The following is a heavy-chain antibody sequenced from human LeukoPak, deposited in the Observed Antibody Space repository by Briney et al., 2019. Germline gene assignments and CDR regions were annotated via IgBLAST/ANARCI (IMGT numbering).Heavy chain of an antibody. CDR2: MNPNSGNT. V-gene: IGHV1-8*02. J-gene: IGHJ6*02. CDR3: ARRREYYYDSSGYYYRPAHGMDV. CDR1: GYTFTSYD. Sequence: ASVKVSCKASGYTFTSYDINWVRQATGQGLEWMGWMNPNSGNTGYAQKFQGRVTMTRNTSISTAYMELSSLRSEDTAVYYCARRREYYYDSSGYYYRPAHGMDVWGQGTTVTVSS. D-gene: IGHD3-22*01.